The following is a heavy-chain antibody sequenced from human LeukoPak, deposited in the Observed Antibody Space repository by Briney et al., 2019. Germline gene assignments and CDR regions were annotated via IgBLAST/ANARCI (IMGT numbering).Heavy chain of an antibody. CDR2: IDGSGGTT. CDR3: AKAHCSSTSCSRADN. Sequence: GGSLRLSCAASGFTFTRNAMAWVRQAPGKGLEWVSAIDGSGGTTFYADSVKGRVAISRVQSTNTVYLQMNSLRADDTAVYYCAKAHCSSTSCSRADNWGQGTLVTVSS. V-gene: IGHV3-23*01. D-gene: IGHD2-2*01. J-gene: IGHJ4*02. CDR1: GFTFTRNA.